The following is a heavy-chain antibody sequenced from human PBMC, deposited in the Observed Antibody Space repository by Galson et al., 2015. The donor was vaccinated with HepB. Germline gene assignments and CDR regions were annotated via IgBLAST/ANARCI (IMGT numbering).Heavy chain of an antibody. Sequence: SVKVSCKASGYTFTSCYMHWVRQAPGQGLEWMGIINPSGGSFYAQKFQGRVTMTRDTSTSTVYMELSRLRSEDTAVYFCARRYYYDTSGYYAFDYWGQGTLVTVSS. D-gene: IGHD3-22*01. CDR1: GYTFTSCY. J-gene: IGHJ4*02. CDR3: ARRYYYDTSGYYAFDY. CDR2: INPSGGS. V-gene: IGHV1-46*01.